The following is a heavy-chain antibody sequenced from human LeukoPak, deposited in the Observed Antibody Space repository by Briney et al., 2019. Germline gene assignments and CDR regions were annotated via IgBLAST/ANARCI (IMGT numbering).Heavy chain of an antibody. CDR1: GFTFSSYW. J-gene: IGHJ4*02. CDR2: ISSGSSFI. Sequence: PGGSLRLSCAASGFTFSSYWMHWVRQAPGKGLGWVSSISSGSSFIYYADSVKGRFTISRDNAKNSLYLQMNSLRAEDTAVYYCARDDIAVATCFDYWGQGTLVTVSS. V-gene: IGHV3-21*01. D-gene: IGHD6-19*01. CDR3: ARDDIAVATCFDY.